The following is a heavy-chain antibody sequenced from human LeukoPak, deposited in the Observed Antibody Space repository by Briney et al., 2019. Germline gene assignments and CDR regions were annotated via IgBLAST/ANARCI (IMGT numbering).Heavy chain of an antibody. Sequence: PGGSLRLSCAASGFTFSTDAMTWVRQAPGKGLQWVSAISGSGGDTYYEDSVKGRFTISRDNSKNMMYLQMNSLRAEDTAVYYCARDSSGWSKNYWGQGTLVIVSS. V-gene: IGHV3-23*01. CDR3: ARDSSGWSKNY. D-gene: IGHD6-19*01. J-gene: IGHJ4*02. CDR2: ISGSGGDT. CDR1: GFTFSTDA.